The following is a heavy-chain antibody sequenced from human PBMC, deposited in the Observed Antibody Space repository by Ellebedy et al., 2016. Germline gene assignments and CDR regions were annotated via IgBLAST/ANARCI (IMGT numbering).Heavy chain of an antibody. D-gene: IGHD6-13*01. CDR2: VVGSGERT. Sequence: GESLKISCAASGFTFSSHAMSWVRQAPGKGPEWVSAVVGSGERTFYADSVKGRFTISRDNSKNTLYLQMNSLRVEDTAVYYCAGDSRGITAAGTSLHYWGQGTLVTVSS. CDR1: GFTFSSHA. J-gene: IGHJ4*02. V-gene: IGHV3-23*01. CDR3: AGDSRGITAAGTSLHY.